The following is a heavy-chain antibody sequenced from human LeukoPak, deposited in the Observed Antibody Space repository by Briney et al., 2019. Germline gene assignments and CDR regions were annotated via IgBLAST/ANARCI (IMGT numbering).Heavy chain of an antibody. V-gene: IGHV4-59*01. CDR1: GGSISSYY. CDR3: ARSPSSYCGGDCYSGYFQH. CDR2: IYYSGTT. Sequence: SETLSLTCTVSGGSISSYYWSWIRQPPGKGLEWIGYIYYSGTTNYNPSLKSRVTISVDTSKNQFSLKLSSVTAADTAVYYCARSPSSYCGGDCYSGYFQHWGQGTLVTVSS. D-gene: IGHD2-21*02. J-gene: IGHJ1*01.